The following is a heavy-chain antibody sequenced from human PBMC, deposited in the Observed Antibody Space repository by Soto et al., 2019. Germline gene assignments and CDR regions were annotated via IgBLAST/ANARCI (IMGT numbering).Heavy chain of an antibody. J-gene: IGHJ5*02. V-gene: IGHV1-69*12. CDR1: GGTFSSYA. D-gene: IGHD3-22*01. Sequence: QVQLVQSGAEVKKPGSSVKVSCKASGGTFSSYAITWVRQAPGQGLEWMGGIIPIFGTANYAQKFQARVTITADXSXSXXYMELSGLRSEDTAVYYCARDRGPSSGYYPYWFDPWGQGTLVTVSS. CDR3: ARDRGPSSGYYPYWFDP. CDR2: IIPIFGTA.